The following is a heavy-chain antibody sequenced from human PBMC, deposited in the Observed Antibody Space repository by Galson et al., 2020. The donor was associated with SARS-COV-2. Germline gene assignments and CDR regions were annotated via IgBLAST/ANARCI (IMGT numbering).Heavy chain of an antibody. CDR2: ISAYNGNT. J-gene: IGHJ4*02. CDR1: GYTFTSYA. CDR3: ARDSPITYYYDSSDYTGLDY. Sequence: ASVKVSCKASGYTFTSYAISWVRQAPGQGLEWMGWISAYNGNTNYAQNLQGRVTMTTDTSTTTAYMELRSLRSDDTAVYFCARDSPITYYYDSSDYTGLDYWGQGTLVTVSS. V-gene: IGHV1-18*01. D-gene: IGHD3-22*01.